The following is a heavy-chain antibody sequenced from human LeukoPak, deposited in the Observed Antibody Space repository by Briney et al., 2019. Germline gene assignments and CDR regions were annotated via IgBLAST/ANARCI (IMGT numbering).Heavy chain of an antibody. J-gene: IGHJ4*02. CDR1: GFTFSSYE. CDR3: AAYSSGWYPIDY. CDR2: ISSSGSTI. Sequence: GGSLGLSCAASGFTFSSYEMNWVRQAPGKGLEWVSYISSSGSTIYYADSVKGRFTISRDNAKNSLYLQMNSLRAEDTAVYYCAAYSSGWYPIDYWGQGTLVTVSS. D-gene: IGHD6-19*01. V-gene: IGHV3-48*03.